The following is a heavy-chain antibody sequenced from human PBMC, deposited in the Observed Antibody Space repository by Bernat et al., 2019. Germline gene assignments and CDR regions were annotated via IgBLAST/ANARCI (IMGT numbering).Heavy chain of an antibody. CDR1: GFTVSSNY. CDR3: ARGIYGDYGNYGMDV. CDR2: IYSGGRT. J-gene: IGHJ6*02. D-gene: IGHD4-17*01. V-gene: IGHV3-53*04. Sequence: EVQLVESGGGLVQPGGSLRLSCAASGFTVSSNYISWVRQAPGKGLEWVSVIYSGGRTYYADSVQGRSTIYRHKSKNTLYLQMNSMRSEETAVYYCARGIYGDYGNYGMDVWGQGTTVTVSS.